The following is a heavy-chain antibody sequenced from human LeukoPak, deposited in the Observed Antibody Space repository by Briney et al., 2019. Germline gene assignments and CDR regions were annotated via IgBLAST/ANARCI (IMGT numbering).Heavy chain of an antibody. CDR1: GYTFTSYD. CDR3: ARPYGYCSSTSCLGDAFDI. CDR2: MNPNSGNT. D-gene: IGHD2-2*03. Sequence: ASVKVSCKASGYTFTSYDINWVRQATGQGLEWMGWMNPNSGNTGYAQKFQGRVTITRNTSISTAYMELSSLRSEDTAVYYCARPYGYCSSTSCLGDAFDIWGQGTMVTVSS. J-gene: IGHJ3*02. V-gene: IGHV1-8*03.